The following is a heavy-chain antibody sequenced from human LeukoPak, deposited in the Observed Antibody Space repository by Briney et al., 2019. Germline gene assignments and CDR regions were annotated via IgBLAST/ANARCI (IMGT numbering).Heavy chain of an antibody. V-gene: IGHV4-39*01. J-gene: IGHJ4*02. D-gene: IGHD6-19*01. CDR1: GGSISSSSYY. CDR3: ARQGAVAGTTYYFDY. Sequence: RSETLSLTCTVSGGSISSSSYYWGWIRQPPGKGLEWIGSIYYSGSTYYNPSLKSRVTISVDTSKNQFSLKLSSVTAADTAVYYCARQGAVAGTTYYFDYWGQGTLVTVSS. CDR2: IYYSGST.